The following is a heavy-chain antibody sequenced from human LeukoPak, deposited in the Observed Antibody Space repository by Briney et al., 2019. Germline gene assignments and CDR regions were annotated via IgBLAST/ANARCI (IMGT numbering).Heavy chain of an antibody. D-gene: IGHD7-27*01. V-gene: IGHV4-39*07. Sequence: PSETLSLTCTVSGGSISGSRDYWGWIRRPPGKGLEWIATMYYTGSAWFNPSLRSRVSTSVDTSKNQFSLNLRSVTAADTAVYYCARDRSPLTGLFDYWGQGTLVTVSS. J-gene: IGHJ4*02. CDR2: MYYTGSA. CDR3: ARDRSPLTGLFDY. CDR1: GGSISGSRDY.